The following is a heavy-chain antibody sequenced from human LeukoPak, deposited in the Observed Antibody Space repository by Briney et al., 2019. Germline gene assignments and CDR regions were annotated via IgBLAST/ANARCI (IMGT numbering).Heavy chain of an antibody. CDR2: IYYSGST. CDR1: GGSISSGGYY. V-gene: IGHV4-31*03. CDR3: ARDRLRLGVDL. J-gene: IGHJ2*01. D-gene: IGHD4-17*01. Sequence: TLSLTCTVSGGSISSGGYYWSWIRQHPGKGLEWIGYIYYSGSTYYNPSLKSRVTISVDTSKNQFSLKLSPVTAADTAVYYCARDRLRLGVDLWGRGTLVTVSS.